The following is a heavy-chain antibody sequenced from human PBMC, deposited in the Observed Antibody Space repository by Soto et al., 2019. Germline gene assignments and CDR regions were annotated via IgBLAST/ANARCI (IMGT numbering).Heavy chain of an antibody. CDR3: ARHLTYCSAGSCYSDFPYYGMDV. J-gene: IGHJ6*02. D-gene: IGHD2-15*01. CDR2: IFYSGST. Sequence: SETLSLTCTVSGGSISSSSYYWGWIRQPPGKGLEWIGSIFYSGSTYYKPSLKSRVTISVDTSKNQFSLKPSSVTAADTAVYYCARHLTYCSAGSCYSDFPYYGMDVWGQGTTVT. V-gene: IGHV4-39*01. CDR1: GGSISSSSYY.